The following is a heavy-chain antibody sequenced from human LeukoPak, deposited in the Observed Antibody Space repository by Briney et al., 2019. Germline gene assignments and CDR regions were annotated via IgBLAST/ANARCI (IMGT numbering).Heavy chain of an antibody. Sequence: SETLSLTCTVSGGPISSYYWSWIRQPPGKGLEGIGYIYDSGSTKYNLSLKSRVTISVDSSKNQFSLSLSSVTAADTAVYYCARLESGVLGDPYYYDSSGYYYRGYFDNWGQGSLVTVSS. J-gene: IGHJ4*02. CDR2: IYDSGST. D-gene: IGHD3-22*01. CDR3: ARLESGVLGDPYYYDSSGYYYRGYFDN. CDR1: GGPISSYY. V-gene: IGHV4-59*08.